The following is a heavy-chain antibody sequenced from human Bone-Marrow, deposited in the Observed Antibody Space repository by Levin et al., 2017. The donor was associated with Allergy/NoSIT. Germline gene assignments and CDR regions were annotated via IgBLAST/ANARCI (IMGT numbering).Heavy chain of an antibody. Sequence: SETLSLTCNVSGGSITSSSYFWGWVRQPPGTGLEWIGSMYYRGTTYYSPSLKSRVTISSDTSRNQFSLQVTSVTASDTGLYYCASGAHYFNLWGRGTLVIVSS. D-gene: IGHD4/OR15-4a*01. J-gene: IGHJ2*01. CDR1: GGSITSSSYF. CDR3: ASGAHYFNL. CDR2: MYYRGTT. V-gene: IGHV4-39*01.